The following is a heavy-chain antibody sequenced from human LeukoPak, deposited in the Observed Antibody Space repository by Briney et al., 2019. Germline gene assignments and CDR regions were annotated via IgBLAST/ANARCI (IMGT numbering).Heavy chain of an antibody. Sequence: ASVKVSCKASGYTFTSYYMHWVRQATGQGLEWMGWMNPNSGNTGYAQKFQGRVTITRNTSTSTAYMELSSLRSEDTAVYYCARPPNIAAAGQEWGQGTLVTVSS. CDR3: ARPPNIAAAGQE. V-gene: IGHV1-8*03. D-gene: IGHD6-13*01. J-gene: IGHJ4*02. CDR1: GYTFTSYY. CDR2: MNPNSGNT.